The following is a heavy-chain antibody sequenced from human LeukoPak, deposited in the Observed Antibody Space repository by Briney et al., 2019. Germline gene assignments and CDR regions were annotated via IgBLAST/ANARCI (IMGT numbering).Heavy chain of an antibody. CDR2: MNPNSGNT. Sequence: PKASVKVSCRASGYTFTSYDINWVRQATGQGLEWMGWMNPNSGNTGYAQTFQGRATMTRNTSISTAYMELSSLRSEDTAVYYCARVLGSHHDYYDSSGYPGNYYYYYMDVWGKGTTVTISS. CDR1: GYTFTSYD. J-gene: IGHJ6*03. CDR3: ARVLGSHHDYYDSSGYPGNYYYYYMDV. D-gene: IGHD3-22*01. V-gene: IGHV1-8*01.